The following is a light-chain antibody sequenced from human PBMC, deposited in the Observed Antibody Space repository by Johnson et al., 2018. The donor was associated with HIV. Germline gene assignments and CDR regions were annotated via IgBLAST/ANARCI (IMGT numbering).Light chain of an antibody. J-gene: IGLJ1*01. CDR2: ENN. V-gene: IGLV1-51*02. CDR3: ATWDDTLNGRYV. CDR1: SSNIGNNY. Sequence: QSVLTQPPSVSAAPGQKVTISCSGSSSNIGNNYVSWYQQLPGTAPKLLIYENNKRPSGAPDRFSGSKSGTSASLAISGLQAEDEADYYCATWDDTLNGRYVFGTGTKVTVL.